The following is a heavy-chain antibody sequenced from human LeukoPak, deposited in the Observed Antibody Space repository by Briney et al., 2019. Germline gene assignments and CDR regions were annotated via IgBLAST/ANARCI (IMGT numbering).Heavy chain of an antibody. J-gene: IGHJ5*02. Sequence: SETLSLTCAVSGGSISSGDYSWSWIRQPPGKGLEWIGYIFQSGSTYYNPSLKSRVSISVDRSKNQFSLKLSSVTAADTAVYYCARVGSDWNDVRYNWFDPWGQGTLVTVSS. V-gene: IGHV4-30-2*01. D-gene: IGHD1-1*01. CDR2: IFQSGST. CDR3: ARVGSDWNDVRYNWFDP. CDR1: GGSISSGDYS.